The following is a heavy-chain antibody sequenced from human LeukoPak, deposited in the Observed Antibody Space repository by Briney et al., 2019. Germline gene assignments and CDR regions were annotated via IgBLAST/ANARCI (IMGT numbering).Heavy chain of an antibody. CDR1: GFTFTNFE. CDR3: ARAHYDIMTGYYKYNWFDP. V-gene: IGHV4-59*08. J-gene: IGHJ5*02. Sequence: GSLRLSCAASGFTFTNFEMNWVRQAPGKGLEWIGNIYYGGSTTYTSSLRSRVTIPVDTSKNHYSLKLSSVTAADTAVYYCARAHYDIMTGYYKYNWFDPWGQGTLVTVSS. CDR2: IYYGGST. D-gene: IGHD3-9*01.